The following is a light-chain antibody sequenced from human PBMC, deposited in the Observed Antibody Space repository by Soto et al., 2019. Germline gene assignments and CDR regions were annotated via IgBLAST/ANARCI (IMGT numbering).Light chain of an antibody. CDR3: HQYGTSPQT. Sequence: DIQMTQSPSTLSASVGDIVTITFRASQSISSWLAWYQQKPGKAPKLLIYDASRRAIGVPDRFSGGGSGTDFTLTISGLEPADFAVYFCHQYGTSPQTFGQGTKVDI. J-gene: IGKJ1*01. CDR1: QSISSW. V-gene: IGKV1-5*01. CDR2: DAS.